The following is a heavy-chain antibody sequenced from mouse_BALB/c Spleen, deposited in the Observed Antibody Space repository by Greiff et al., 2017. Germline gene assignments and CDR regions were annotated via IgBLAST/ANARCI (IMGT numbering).Heavy chain of an antibody. J-gene: IGHJ2*01. D-gene: IGHD1-1*01. CDR2: ISNKANGYST. CDR1: GFTFTDYY. V-gene: IGHV7-3*02. CDR3: ARDLTTVVALDY. Sequence: EVKLVESGGGLVQPGGSLRLSCATSGFTFTDYYMCWVRQPPGKALEWLGFISNKANGYSTEYSASVKGRFTISRDNSKSILYLQMNTLRAEDSDTYYCARDLTTVVALDYWGQGTTLTVSS.